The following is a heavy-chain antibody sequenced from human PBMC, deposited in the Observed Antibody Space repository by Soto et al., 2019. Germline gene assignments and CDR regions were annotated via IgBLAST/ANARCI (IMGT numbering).Heavy chain of an antibody. CDR3: ATQGFGVLHGLVDV. D-gene: IGHD3-10*01. CDR2: VNHGGTS. J-gene: IGHJ6*02. Sequence: SETLSLTCAVHGGSFSGYYWDWIRQPPGKGLEWIGEVNHGGTSNYNPSLKSRAIISVDTSKNQFSLKLTSVTAEDTALYYCATQGFGVLHGLVDVWGQGTTVTVSS. V-gene: IGHV4-34*01. CDR1: GGSFSGYY.